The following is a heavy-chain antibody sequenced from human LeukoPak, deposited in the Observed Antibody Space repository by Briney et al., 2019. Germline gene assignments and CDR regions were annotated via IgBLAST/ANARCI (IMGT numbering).Heavy chain of an antibody. CDR2: ISSSSSTV. CDR1: GFTLSSYS. CDR3: ARGRRYYDYVWGSYREIDY. V-gene: IGHV3-48*01. J-gene: IGHJ4*02. D-gene: IGHD3-16*02. Sequence: PGGSLRLSCAASGFTLSSYSMNWVRQAPGKGLEWVSYISSSSSTVYCADSVKGRFTISRDNAKNSLYLQMNSLRAEDTAVYYCARGRRYYDYVWGSYREIDYWGQGTLVTVSS.